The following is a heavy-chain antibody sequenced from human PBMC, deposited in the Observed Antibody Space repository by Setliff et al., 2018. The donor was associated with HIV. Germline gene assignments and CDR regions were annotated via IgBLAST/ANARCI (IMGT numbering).Heavy chain of an antibody. V-gene: IGHV1-69*02. D-gene: IGHD3-22*01. CDR3: ARGGDYDSSGYYVT. CDR2: IIPILGVP. CDR1: RSTFNSHT. J-gene: IGHJ4*02. Sequence: SVKASCKASRSTFNSHTINWVRQAPGQGLDWMGRIIPILGVPRYAQKFQGRVTITADKSTSTSYMHLSSLRAEDTAVYFCARGGDYDSSGYYVTWGQGSLVTVSS.